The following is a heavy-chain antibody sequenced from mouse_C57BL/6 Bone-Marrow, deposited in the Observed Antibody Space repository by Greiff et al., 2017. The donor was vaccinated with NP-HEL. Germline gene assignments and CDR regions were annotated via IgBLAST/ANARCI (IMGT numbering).Heavy chain of an antibody. V-gene: IGHV1-5*01. Sequence: VQLQQSGTVLARPGASVKMSCKTSGYTFTSYWMHWVKQRPGQGLEWIGAIYPGNSDTSYNQKFKGKAKLTAVTSASTAYMELSSLTNEDSAVYYCTRSPFYYDYDAGYFDVWGTGTTVTVSS. CDR2: IYPGNSDT. CDR3: TRSPFYYDYDAGYFDV. D-gene: IGHD2-4*01. CDR1: GYTFTSYW. J-gene: IGHJ1*03.